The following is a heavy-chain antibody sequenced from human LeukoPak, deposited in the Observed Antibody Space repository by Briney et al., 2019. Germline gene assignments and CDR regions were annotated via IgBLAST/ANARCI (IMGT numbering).Heavy chain of an antibody. CDR3: ARAGDIVVVHNYFDY. CDR2: INPNSGGT. D-gene: IGHD2-2*01. Sequence: ASVKVSCKASGYTFTGYYMHWVRQAPGQGLEWMGWINPNSGGTNYAQKFQGRVTMTRDTSISTAYMELSRLRSDDTAVYYCARAGDIVVVHNYFDYWGQGTLVAVSS. CDR1: GYTFTGYY. J-gene: IGHJ4*02. V-gene: IGHV1-2*02.